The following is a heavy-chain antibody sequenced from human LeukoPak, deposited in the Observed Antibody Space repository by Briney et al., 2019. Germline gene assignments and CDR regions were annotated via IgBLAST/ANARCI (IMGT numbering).Heavy chain of an antibody. D-gene: IGHD4-23*01. CDR3: AKSVAVITFRFDD. CDR2: INGGGSNT. CDR1: GFPFNTYV. V-gene: IGHV3-23*01. J-gene: IGHJ4*02. Sequence: GGSLRLSCAASGFPFNTYVMSWVRQAPGKGLEWVSAINGGGSNTYYADSVKGRFTISRDNSKNMVYLQMNNLRADDTAVYYCAKSVAVITFRFDDWGQGALVTVPS.